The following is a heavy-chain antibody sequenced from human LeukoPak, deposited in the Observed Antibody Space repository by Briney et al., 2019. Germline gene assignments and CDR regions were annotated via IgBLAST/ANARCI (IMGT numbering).Heavy chain of an antibody. Sequence: SETLSLTCAVYGGSFSGYYWSWIRQPPGKGLEWIGEINHSGSTNYNPSLKSRVTISVDTSKNQFSLKLSSVTAADTAVYYCAREDRYGGIAVAGYYFDYWGQETLVTVSS. D-gene: IGHD6-19*01. CDR1: GGSFSGYY. J-gene: IGHJ4*02. V-gene: IGHV4-34*01. CDR2: INHSGST. CDR3: AREDRYGGIAVAGYYFDY.